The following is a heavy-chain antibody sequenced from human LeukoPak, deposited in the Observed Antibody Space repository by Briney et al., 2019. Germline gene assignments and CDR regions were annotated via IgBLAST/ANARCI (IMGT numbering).Heavy chain of an antibody. CDR1: GFTSSRFW. CDR3: ARDVEGGTFDI. J-gene: IGHJ3*02. V-gene: IGHV3-7*05. CDR2: IDQSGGRN. Sequence: GGSLRLSCAASGFTSSRFWMNWVRQAPGRGLEWVANIDQSGGRNNYVDSVKGRFTISRDNAKNSLFLEMSSLRADDTAVYFCARDVEGGTFDIWGQGTTVTVSS. D-gene: IGHD3-16*01.